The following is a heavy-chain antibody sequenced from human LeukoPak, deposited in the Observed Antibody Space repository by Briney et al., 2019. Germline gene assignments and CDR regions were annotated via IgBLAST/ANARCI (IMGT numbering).Heavy chain of an antibody. D-gene: IGHD3-22*01. CDR2: IQYDGSKK. V-gene: IGHV3-30*02. CDR1: GFTFSSNG. Sequence: GGSLRLSCVASGFTFSSNGMHWVRQAPGKGLEWVTFIQYDGSKKYYADSVKGRFTISRDNSKNTLYLQMNSLRAEDTAVYYCAKDPRRYYDSSAIWGQGTMVTVSS. CDR3: AKDPRRYYDSSAI. J-gene: IGHJ3*02.